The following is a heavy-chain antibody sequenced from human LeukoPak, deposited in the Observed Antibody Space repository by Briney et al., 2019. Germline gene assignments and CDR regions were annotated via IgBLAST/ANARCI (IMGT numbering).Heavy chain of an antibody. J-gene: IGHJ4*02. D-gene: IGHD5-12*01. Sequence: TGGPLRLSCAASGFTFSSYSMNWVRQAPGKGLEWVSSISSSSSYIYYADSVKGRFTISRDKAKNSLYLQMNSLRAEDTAIYYCAREGMVATFDYWGQGTLVTVSS. CDR2: ISSSSSYI. V-gene: IGHV3-21*01. CDR1: GFTFSSYS. CDR3: AREGMVATFDY.